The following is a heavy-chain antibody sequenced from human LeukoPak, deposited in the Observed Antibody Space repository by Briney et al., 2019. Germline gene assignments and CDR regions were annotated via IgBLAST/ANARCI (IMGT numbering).Heavy chain of an antibody. CDR2: INPNSGGT. CDR1: GYTFTGYY. V-gene: IGHV1-2*02. Sequence: ASVKVSCKASGYTFTGYYMHWVRQAPGQGLEWMGWINPNSGGTNYAQKFQGRVTMTRDTSISTAYMELSRLRSDDTAVYYCARGYCSGGSCYPRYYFDYWGQGTLVTVS. CDR3: ARGYCSGGSCYPRYYFDY. D-gene: IGHD2-15*01. J-gene: IGHJ4*02.